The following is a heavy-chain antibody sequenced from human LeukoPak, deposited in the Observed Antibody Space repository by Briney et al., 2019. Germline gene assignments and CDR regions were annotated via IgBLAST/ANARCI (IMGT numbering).Heavy chain of an antibody. CDR3: ARGAPTYYYGSGNWFDP. CDR1: GGSFSGYY. Sequence: SETLSLTCAVYGGSFSGYYWSWIRQPPGKGLEWIGEINHSGSTNYNPSLKSRVTISVDTSKNQFSLKLSSVTAADTAVYYCARGAPTYYYGSGNWFDPWGQGTLVTVSS. J-gene: IGHJ5*02. V-gene: IGHV4-34*01. D-gene: IGHD3-10*01. CDR2: INHSGST.